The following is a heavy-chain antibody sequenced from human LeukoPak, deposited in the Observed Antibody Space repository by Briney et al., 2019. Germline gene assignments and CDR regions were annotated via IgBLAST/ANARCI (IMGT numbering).Heavy chain of an antibody. Sequence: PSETLSLTCNVSGHSIINSYYWGWIRQPPGKGLEWIGSIYHTGSTYYNPSLKSRITISIDTSKNQFSLKVNSVTAADTAVYYCARMVDSSGFSPCQHWGQGTLVTVSS. D-gene: IGHD3-22*01. CDR3: ARMVDSSGFSPCQH. CDR2: IYHTGST. CDR1: GHSIINSYY. V-gene: IGHV4-38-2*02. J-gene: IGHJ1*01.